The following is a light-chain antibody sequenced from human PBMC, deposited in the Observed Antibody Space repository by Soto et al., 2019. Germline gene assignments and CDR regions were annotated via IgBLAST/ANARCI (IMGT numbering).Light chain of an antibody. CDR1: HDIKNY. V-gene: IGKV1-39*01. Sequence: DIQLTQSPPSLSASEGDRVTITCQASHDIKNYLNWYQQKPGKAPKLLIYDASNLQSGVPSRFSGSGSGTDFTLTISSLQPEDFATYFCQQSSSMSITFGQGTRLEIK. J-gene: IGKJ5*01. CDR2: DAS. CDR3: QQSSSMSIT.